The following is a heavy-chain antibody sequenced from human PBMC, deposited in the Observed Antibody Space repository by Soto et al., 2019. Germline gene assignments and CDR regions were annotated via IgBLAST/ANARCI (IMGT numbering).Heavy chain of an antibody. CDR3: ASPRGSGPGTYNWFDP. D-gene: IGHD3-16*01. Sequence: SETLSLTCTVSGGSISSSSYYWGWIRQPPGKGLEWIGSIYYSGSTYYNPSLKSRVTISVDTSKNQFSLKLSSVTAADTAVYYCASPRGSGPGTYNWFDPWGQGTLVTVSS. J-gene: IGHJ5*02. CDR2: IYYSGST. CDR1: GGSISSSSYY. V-gene: IGHV4-39*01.